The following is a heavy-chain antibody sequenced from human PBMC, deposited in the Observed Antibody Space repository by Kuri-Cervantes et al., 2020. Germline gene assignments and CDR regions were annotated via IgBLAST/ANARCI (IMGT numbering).Heavy chain of an antibody. CDR1: GFTFSSYD. CDR2: IDTAGDT. Sequence: LSLTCAASGFTFSSYDMHWVRQATGKGPEWVSSIDTAGDTNYPGSVKGRFTISRDNSKNTLYLQMNSLRAEDTAVYYCARDSQWLANDYWGQGTLVTVSS. J-gene: IGHJ4*02. V-gene: IGHV3-13*01. CDR3: ARDSQWLANDY. D-gene: IGHD6-19*01.